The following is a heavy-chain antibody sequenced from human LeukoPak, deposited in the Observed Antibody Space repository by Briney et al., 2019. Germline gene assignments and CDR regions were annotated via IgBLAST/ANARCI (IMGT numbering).Heavy chain of an antibody. CDR3: ARDGQAYCGGDCHLDY. V-gene: IGHV3-23*01. CDR1: GFTFSSYG. D-gene: IGHD2-21*02. CDR2: ISGSGDGT. Sequence: GGSLRLSCAASGFTFSSYGMSWVRQAAGKGLEWVSAISGSGDGTYYADSVKGRFTISRDNSKNTLYLQMGSLRAEDMAVYYCARDGQAYCGGDCHLDYWGQGTLVTVSS. J-gene: IGHJ4*02.